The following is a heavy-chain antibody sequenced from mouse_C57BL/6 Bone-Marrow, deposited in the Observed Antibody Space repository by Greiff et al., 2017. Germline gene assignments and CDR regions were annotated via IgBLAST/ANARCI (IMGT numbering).Heavy chain of an antibody. CDR2: ISSGSSTI. CDR1: GFTFSDYG. V-gene: IGHV5-17*01. CDR3: ARPYYDYDGPYYYAMDY. Sequence: EVQWVESGGGLVKPGGSLKLSCAASGFTFSDYGMHWVRQAPEKGLEWVAYISSGSSTIYYADTVKGRFTISRDNAKNTLFLQMTSLRSEDTAMYYCARPYYDYDGPYYYAMDYWGQGTSVTVSS. J-gene: IGHJ4*01. D-gene: IGHD2-4*01.